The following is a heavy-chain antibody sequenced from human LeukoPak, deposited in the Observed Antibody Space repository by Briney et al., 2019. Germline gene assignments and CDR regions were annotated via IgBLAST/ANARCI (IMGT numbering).Heavy chain of an antibody. CDR1: GYTFTSYG. V-gene: IGHV1-18*01. D-gene: IGHD3-10*01. CDR2: ISAYNGNT. Sequence: ASVKVSCKASGYTFTSYGISWVRQAPGQGLEWMGWISAYNGNTNYAQKLQGRVTMTTDTSTSTAYMELRSLRSDDTAVYFCARVTYYYGSGRRDEFDYWGQGTLVTVSS. J-gene: IGHJ4*02. CDR3: ARVTYYYGSGRRDEFDY.